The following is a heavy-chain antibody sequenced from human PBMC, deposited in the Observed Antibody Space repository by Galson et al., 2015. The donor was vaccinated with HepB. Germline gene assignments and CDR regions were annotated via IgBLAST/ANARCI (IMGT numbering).Heavy chain of an antibody. D-gene: IGHD2-2*01. CDR3: ARAPRIVVVPAATGFFDY. V-gene: IGHV3-30*03. CDR1: GFTFSSYG. J-gene: IGHJ4*02. CDR2: ISYDGSNK. Sequence: SLRLSCAASGFTFSSYGMHWVRQAPGKGLEWVAVISYDGSNKYYADSVKGRFTISRDNSKNTLYLQMNSLRAEDTAVYYCARAPRIVVVPAATGFFDYWGQGTLVTVSS.